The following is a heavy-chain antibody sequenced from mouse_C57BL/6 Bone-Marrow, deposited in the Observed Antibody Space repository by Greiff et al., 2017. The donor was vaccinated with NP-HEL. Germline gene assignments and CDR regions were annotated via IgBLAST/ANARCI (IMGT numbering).Heavy chain of an antibody. J-gene: IGHJ4*01. V-gene: IGHV5-4*03. Sequence: DVMLVESGGGLVKPGGSLKLSCAASGFTFSSYAMSWVRQTPEKRLEWVATISDGGSYTYYPDNVKGRFTISRDNAKNNLYLQMSQMKSEDTAMYYCARDMISYAMDYWGQGTSVTVSS. CDR3: ARDMISYAMDY. D-gene: IGHD2-4*01. CDR2: ISDGGSYT. CDR1: GFTFSSYA.